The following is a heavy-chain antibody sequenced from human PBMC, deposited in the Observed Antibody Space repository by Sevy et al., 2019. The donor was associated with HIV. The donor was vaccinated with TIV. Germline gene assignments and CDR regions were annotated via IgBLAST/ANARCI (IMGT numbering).Heavy chain of an antibody. D-gene: IGHD3-3*01. CDR2: IFHTGKT. Sequence: SETLSLTCSVFGGSISKIGNYWGWVRQPPGERLEWIGDIFHTGKTNYNPSLKSRVTISLDTSKNQFSLKLSSVTAADTAVYYCAKIYDYWGPGALVTVSS. CDR1: GGSISKIGNY. J-gene: IGHJ4*02. CDR3: AKIYDY. V-gene: IGHV4-39*01.